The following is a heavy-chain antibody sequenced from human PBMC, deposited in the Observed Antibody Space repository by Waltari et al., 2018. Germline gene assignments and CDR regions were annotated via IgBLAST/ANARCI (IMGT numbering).Heavy chain of an antibody. Sequence: QVQLQESGPGLVKPSETLSLTCTVSGYSISSGYYWGWIRQPPGKGLEWIGSIYHSGSTYYNPSLKSRVTISVDTSKNQFSLKLSSVTAADTSVYYCASEGGYSYGPDVYWGQGTLVTVSS. CDR3: ASEGGYSYGPDVY. D-gene: IGHD5-18*01. J-gene: IGHJ4*02. CDR1: GYSISSGYY. CDR2: IYHSGST. V-gene: IGHV4-38-2*02.